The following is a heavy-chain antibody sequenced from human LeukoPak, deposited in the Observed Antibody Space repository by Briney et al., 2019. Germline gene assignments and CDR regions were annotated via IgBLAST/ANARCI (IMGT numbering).Heavy chain of an antibody. CDR3: ARPGYGSFDAFDL. CDR1: GGSMSSYY. CDR2: IYYSGST. Sequence: SETLSLTCTVSGGSMSSYYWSWIRQPPGKGLEWIGYIYYSGSTNYNPSLKSRVTISVDTSKNQFSLKLSSVTAADTAVYYCARPGYGSFDAFDLWGQGIMVTVSS. D-gene: IGHD3-10*01. V-gene: IGHV4-59*08. J-gene: IGHJ3*01.